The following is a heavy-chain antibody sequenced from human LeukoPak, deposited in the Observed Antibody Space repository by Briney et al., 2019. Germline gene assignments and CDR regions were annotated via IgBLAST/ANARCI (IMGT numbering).Heavy chain of an antibody. Sequence: PGGSLRLSCAASGFTFSDYYMSWIRQAPGKGLEWVSYISSSGSTIYYADSVKGRFTISRDNAKNSLYLQMNSLRAEDTALYYCARATHYYESSGYDYWGQGTLVTVSS. CDR3: ARATHYYESSGYDY. V-gene: IGHV3-11*01. J-gene: IGHJ4*02. CDR1: GFTFSDYY. CDR2: ISSSGSTI. D-gene: IGHD3-22*01.